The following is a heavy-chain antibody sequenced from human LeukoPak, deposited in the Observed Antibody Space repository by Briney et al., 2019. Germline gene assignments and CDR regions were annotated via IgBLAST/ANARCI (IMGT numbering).Heavy chain of an antibody. J-gene: IGHJ4*02. CDR2: IYYSGNT. V-gene: IGHV4-39*01. Sequence: SETLSLTCSVSGGSVSSSNYYWGWIRQPPGKGLEWIGTIYYSGNTYYNPSLKSRVTIFVDTSKNQFSLKLSSVTAADTAVYYCARLKEGIDYWGQGTLVTVSS. D-gene: IGHD3-10*01. CDR1: GGSVSSSNYY. CDR3: ARLKEGIDY.